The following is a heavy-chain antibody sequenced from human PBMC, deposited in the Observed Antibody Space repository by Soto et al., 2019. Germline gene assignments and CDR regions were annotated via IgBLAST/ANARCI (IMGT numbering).Heavy chain of an antibody. Sequence: LSLTCTVSGGSISSGGYYWSWIRQHPGKGLEWIGYIYYSGSTYYNPSLKSRVTISVDTSKSQFSLKLSSVTAADTAVYYCATDFTDSSGTTLGMDVWGQGTTVTVSS. V-gene: IGHV4-31*03. CDR2: IYYSGST. CDR3: ATDFTDSSGTTLGMDV. D-gene: IGHD6-19*01. J-gene: IGHJ6*02. CDR1: GGSISSGGYY.